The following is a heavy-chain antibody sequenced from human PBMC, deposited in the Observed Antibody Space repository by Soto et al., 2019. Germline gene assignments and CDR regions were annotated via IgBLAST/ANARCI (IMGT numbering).Heavy chain of an antibody. CDR3: ARDPKTSGGQHWAFNYFDS. CDR1: GFSFSISP. Sequence: QVQLVESGGGVVQPGRSLRLSCAASGFSFSISPMHWVRQAPGKGPEWVALISYDGTNKFYADSVKGRFTISRDNSKSTLCLQVDSLRPEDAAVHYCARDPKTSGGQHWAFNYFDSWGQGTLVTVSS. CDR2: ISYDGTNK. D-gene: IGHD7-27*01. J-gene: IGHJ4*02. V-gene: IGHV3-30-3*01.